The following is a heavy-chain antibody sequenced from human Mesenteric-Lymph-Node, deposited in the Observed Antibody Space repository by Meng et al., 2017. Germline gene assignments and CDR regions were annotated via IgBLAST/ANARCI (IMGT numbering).Heavy chain of an antibody. CDR2: INHSGST. CDR1: GGPFSGYY. J-gene: IGHJ6*02. D-gene: IGHD6-13*01. Sequence: SETLSLTCAVYGGPFSGYYWSWIRQPPGKGLEWIGEINHSGSTNYNPSLKSRVTISVDTSKNQFSLKLSSVTAADTAVYYCAREMSSSWYYYYYGMDVWGQGTTVTVSS. CDR3: AREMSSSWYYYYYGMDV. V-gene: IGHV4-34*01.